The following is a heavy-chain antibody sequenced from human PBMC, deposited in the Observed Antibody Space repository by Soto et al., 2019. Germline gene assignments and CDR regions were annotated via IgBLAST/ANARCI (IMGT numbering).Heavy chain of an antibody. CDR3: ARKSGRDCHSGGGCFSLDV. V-gene: IGHV1-69*01. Sequence: QVQLVQSGAEVKKPGSSLKVSCKVFGETLNSNPIGWVRQAPGQGLERVGGIVPLSDRTNYAQELQGRVNITGEGSTSTVYMELSNLKSDDTAVYYCARKSGRDCHSGGGCFSLDVWGQGSLITVSS. CDR2: IVPLSDRT. CDR1: GETLNSNP. J-gene: IGHJ4*02. D-gene: IGHD2-15*01.